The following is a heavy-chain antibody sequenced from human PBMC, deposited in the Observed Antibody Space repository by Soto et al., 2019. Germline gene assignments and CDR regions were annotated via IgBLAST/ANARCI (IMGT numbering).Heavy chain of an antibody. J-gene: IGHJ6*02. Sequence: CAVSGYSIASGYYGAWIRQPPGKGLGWIGSIYHAGSVYYNPSLNSRVAMSLDTSDNHFSLKLTSVTAADTAVYYCARTFDYYGMDVWGQGTTVTGS. CDR3: ARTFDYYGMDV. CDR2: IYHAGSV. V-gene: IGHV4-38-2*01. CDR1: GYSIASGYY.